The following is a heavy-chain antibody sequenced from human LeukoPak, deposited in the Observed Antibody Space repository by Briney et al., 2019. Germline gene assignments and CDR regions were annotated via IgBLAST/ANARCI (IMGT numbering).Heavy chain of an antibody. CDR1: GFIFSSYA. CDR3: AIVSNSDSSGPY. J-gene: IGHJ3*01. CDR2: ISGSGGVT. V-gene: IGHV3-23*01. D-gene: IGHD3-22*01. Sequence: GGSLRLPCAASGFIFSSYAMTWVRQAPGKGLEWVSSISGSGGVTYYADSVKGRFTVSRENFKNTLYLQMNSLRTEDTALYYCAIVSNSDSSGPYWGQGTMVTVSS.